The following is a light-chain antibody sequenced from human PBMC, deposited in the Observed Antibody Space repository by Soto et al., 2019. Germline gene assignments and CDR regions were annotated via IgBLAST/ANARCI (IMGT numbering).Light chain of an antibody. J-gene: IGLJ1*01. CDR1: SSDVGGYNY. CDR3: SSYTSSSTRV. Sequence: QSALTQPASVSGSPGQSITISCTGTSSDVGGYNYVSWYQHHPGKAPKLMIYEVSNRPSGVSNRFSGSTSGNTASLPISGFQAEDEADYYCSSYTSSSTRVFGTGTKVTVL. V-gene: IGLV2-14*01. CDR2: EVS.